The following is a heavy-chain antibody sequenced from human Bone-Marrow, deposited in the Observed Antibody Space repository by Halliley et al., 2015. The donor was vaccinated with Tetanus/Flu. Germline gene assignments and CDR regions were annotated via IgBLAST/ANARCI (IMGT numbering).Heavy chain of an antibody. V-gene: IGHV3-74*01. Sequence: WVSRINPDGSDTAYADSVKGRFTISRDNAQNALYLQMSRLRAEDTAVYYCVRLKVDTGGRDYWGQGTLVTVSS. D-gene: IGHD2-8*02. CDR2: INPDGSDT. CDR3: VRLKVDTGGRDY. J-gene: IGHJ4*02.